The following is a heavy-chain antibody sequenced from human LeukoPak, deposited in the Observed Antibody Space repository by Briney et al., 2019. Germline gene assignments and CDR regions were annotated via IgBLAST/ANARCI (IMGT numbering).Heavy chain of an antibody. CDR2: LDNFGAK. Sequence: GGSLRLSCAASNFSVNNNYIDWVRQAPGKGLEWVSSLDNFGAKYYGDSVTGRFTVSRDLSKNTVYLQMSSLRADDTAVYYCAGGTYFCTGTRPGYLNYWGLGTLVTVSS. J-gene: IGHJ4*02. D-gene: IGHD3-10*02. CDR1: NFSVNNNY. CDR3: AGGTYFCTGTRPGYLNY. V-gene: IGHV3-53*01.